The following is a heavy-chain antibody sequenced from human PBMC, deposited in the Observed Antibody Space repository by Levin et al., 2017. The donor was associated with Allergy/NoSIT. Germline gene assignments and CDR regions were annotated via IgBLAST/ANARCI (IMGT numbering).Heavy chain of an antibody. J-gene: IGHJ4*02. CDR1: GEPLSGFS. Sequence: SETLSLTCAVYGEPLSGFSWSWIRQPPGKGPEWIGEINDRGSTNYNPSLMSRVTMSVDTSKNQISLKLSSVTAADTAVYYCGRELVGKRCCADYWGQGTLVTVSS. D-gene: IGHD2-2*01. V-gene: IGHV4-34*01. CDR2: INDRGST. CDR3: GRELVGKRCCADY.